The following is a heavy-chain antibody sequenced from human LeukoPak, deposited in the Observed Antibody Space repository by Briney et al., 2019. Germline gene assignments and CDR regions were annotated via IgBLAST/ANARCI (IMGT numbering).Heavy chain of an antibody. CDR3: ASQRKCSSTSCYKRFDY. Sequence: PSETLSLTCTVSGYSISSGYYWGWIRQPPGKGLEWIGSINHSGSTNYNPSLKSRGTISVDTSKNQFSLKLSSVTAADTAVYYCASQRKCSSTSCYKRFDYWGQGTLVTVSS. D-gene: IGHD2-2*02. CDR1: GYSISSGYY. V-gene: IGHV4-38-2*02. J-gene: IGHJ4*02. CDR2: INHSGST.